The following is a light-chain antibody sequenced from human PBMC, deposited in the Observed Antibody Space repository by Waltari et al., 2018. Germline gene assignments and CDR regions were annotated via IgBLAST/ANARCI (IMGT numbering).Light chain of an antibody. V-gene: IGLV1-51*02. CDR3: GTWDNSLRV. Sequence: QSVLTQPPSVSAAPGQKVTISCSGSSPNIGNNSLSWYQQLPGTAPKLLIYENNKRPSGIPDRFSGSKSGTSATLGITGLQTGDEADYYCGTWDNSLRVFGGGTKLTVL. J-gene: IGLJ3*02. CDR1: SPNIGNNS. CDR2: ENN.